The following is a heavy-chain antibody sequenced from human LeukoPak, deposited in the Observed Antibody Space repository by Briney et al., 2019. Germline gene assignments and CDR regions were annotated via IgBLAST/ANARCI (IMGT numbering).Heavy chain of an antibody. CDR1: GGSFSGYY. CDR3: ARGETTYYYDSSGYYGYYFDY. V-gene: IGHV4-34*01. D-gene: IGHD3-22*01. J-gene: IGHJ4*02. CDR2: INHSGST. Sequence: SETLSLTCAVYGGSFSGYYWSWIRQPPGKGLEWIGEINHSGSTNYNPSLKSRVTISVDTSKNQFSLKQSSVTAADTAVYYCARGETTYYYDSSGYYGYYFDYWGQGTLVTVSS.